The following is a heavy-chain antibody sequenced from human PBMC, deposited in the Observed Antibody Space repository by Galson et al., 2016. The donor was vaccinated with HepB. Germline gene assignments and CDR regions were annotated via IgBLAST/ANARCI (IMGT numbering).Heavy chain of an antibody. J-gene: IGHJ5*01. Sequence: TLSLTCAVSDDSFTSGYYYWSWVRQPPGKGLEWIGYIYYGGSTNFHPSLKSRLSISGDTSKNQFYLNLRSVTAADTAVYYCATSPRDSGSFGLTFDSWGQGILVTVSS. CDR1: DDSFTSGYYY. CDR3: ATSPRDSGSFGLTFDS. V-gene: IGHV4-30-4*01. D-gene: IGHD3-10*01. CDR2: IYYGGST.